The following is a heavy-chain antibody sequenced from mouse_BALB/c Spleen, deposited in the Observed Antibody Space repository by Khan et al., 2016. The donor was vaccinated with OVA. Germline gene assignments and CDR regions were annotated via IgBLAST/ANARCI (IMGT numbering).Heavy chain of an antibody. CDR2: IDPENGNT. J-gene: IGHJ3*01. CDR3: ARAGYSPWLAY. CDR1: GFNIKDYY. D-gene: IGHD2-3*01. Sequence: VQLQQSGAELVRPGALVKLSCKASGFNIKDYYIHWVKQRPEQGLEWIGWIDPENGNTIYDPKFQGKANITADTSSNTAYLHFSSLTSEDTAVYYCARAGYSPWLAYWGQGTLVTVSA. V-gene: IGHV14-1*02.